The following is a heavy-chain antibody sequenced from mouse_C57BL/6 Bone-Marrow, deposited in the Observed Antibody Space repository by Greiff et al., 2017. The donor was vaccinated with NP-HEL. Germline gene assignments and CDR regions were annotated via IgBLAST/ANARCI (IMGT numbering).Heavy chain of an antibody. CDR1: GFTFTDYE. CDR3: TRPNSVTGYYFDY. D-gene: IGHD4-1*01. J-gene: IGHJ2*01. CDR2: IDPETGGT. V-gene: IGHV1-15*01. Sequence: VQLQQSGAELVRPGASVTLSCKASGFTFTDYEMHWVKQTPVHGLEWIGAIDPETGGTAYNQKFKGKAILTADKSSSTAYMKLRSLTSEDSAVYYCTRPNSVTGYYFDYWGQGTTLTVSA.